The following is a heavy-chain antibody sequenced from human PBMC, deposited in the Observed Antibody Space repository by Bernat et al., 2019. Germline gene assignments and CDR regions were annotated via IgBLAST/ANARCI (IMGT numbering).Heavy chain of an antibody. CDR2: ISGSGGST. Sequence: EVQLVESGGGLVQPGGSLRLSCAASGFTFSSYAMSWVRQAPGKGLEWVSAISGSGGSTYYADSVKGRFTISRDNSKNTLYLQMNSLRAEDTAVYYCAKDIVSRWLRGGRAFDIWGQGTMVTVSS. D-gene: IGHD3-16*02. CDR1: GFTFSSYA. CDR3: AKDIVSRWLRGGRAFDI. J-gene: IGHJ3*02. V-gene: IGHV3-23*04.